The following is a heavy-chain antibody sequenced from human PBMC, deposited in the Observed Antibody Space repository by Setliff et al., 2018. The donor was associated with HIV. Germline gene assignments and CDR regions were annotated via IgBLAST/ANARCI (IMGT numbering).Heavy chain of an antibody. Sequence: ETLSLTCTVSGGSISSSSWSWIRQPPGKGLEWIGYLHYSVSSNYNPSLKSRVTISVDTSKNQSSLKLSSVTVADTAVYYCARHRSGNWYYFGFDPWGQGTLVTVSS. CDR3: ARHRSGNWYYFGFDP. CDR1: GGSISSSS. CDR2: LHYSVSS. D-gene: IGHD1-7*01. V-gene: IGHV4-59*08. J-gene: IGHJ5*02.